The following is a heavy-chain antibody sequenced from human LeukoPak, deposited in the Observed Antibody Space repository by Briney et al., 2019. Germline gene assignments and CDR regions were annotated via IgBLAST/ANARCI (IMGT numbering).Heavy chain of an antibody. Sequence: PGGSLRLSCAASGFTFSSYDMHWVRQATGKGLEWVSAIGTAGDTYYPGSVKGRFTISRENAKNSLYLQMNSLRAGGTAVYYCARVHSSSWYSHNAFDIWGQGTMVTVSS. J-gene: IGHJ3*02. CDR1: GFTFSSYD. CDR2: IGTAGDT. D-gene: IGHD6-13*01. CDR3: ARVHSSSWYSHNAFDI. V-gene: IGHV3-13*01.